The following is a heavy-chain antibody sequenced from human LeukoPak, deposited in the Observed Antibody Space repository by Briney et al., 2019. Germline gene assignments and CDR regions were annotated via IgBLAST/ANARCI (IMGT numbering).Heavy chain of an antibody. CDR2: ISSGGNTI. CDR1: GFTFSSYT. J-gene: IGHJ6*02. CDR3: ARDRYYGMDV. V-gene: IGHV3-48*04. Sequence: GGSLRLSCAASGFTFSSYTMNWVRQAPGKGLEWVSYISSGGNTIYYADSVKGRFTISRDNAENSLYLQMNSLRADDTAVYYCARDRYYGMDVRGQGTTVTVSS.